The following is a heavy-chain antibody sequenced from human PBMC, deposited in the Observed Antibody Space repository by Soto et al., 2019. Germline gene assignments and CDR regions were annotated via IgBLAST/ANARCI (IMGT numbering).Heavy chain of an antibody. V-gene: IGHV3-7*01. CDR3: ALTTVTDDY. CDR2: IKQDGSEK. D-gene: IGHD4-17*01. J-gene: IGHJ4*02. CDR1: AFTFSNYW. Sequence: TGGSLRLSCAASAFTFSNYWMSWVRQAPGKGLEWVANIKQDGSEKYYVDSVKGRFTISRDNAKNSLYLQMNSLRAEDTAVYYCALTTVTDDYWGQGALVTVSS.